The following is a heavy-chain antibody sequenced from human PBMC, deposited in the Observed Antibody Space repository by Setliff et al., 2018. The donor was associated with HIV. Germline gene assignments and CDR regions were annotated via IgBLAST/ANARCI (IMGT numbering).Heavy chain of an antibody. CDR1: GYTFNNYH. V-gene: IGHV1-2*02. J-gene: IGHJ5*02. CDR2: INPDSDAT. Sequence: ASVKVSCKASGYTFNNYHIFWVRQAPGQGLEWMGWINPDSDATNYAQKFQGRVTMTRDTSIATVYMELSSLRFDDTAVYFCARGFASCRDRVDQFDPRGQGTLVTVSS. D-gene: IGHD2-15*01. CDR3: ARGFASCRDRVDQFDP.